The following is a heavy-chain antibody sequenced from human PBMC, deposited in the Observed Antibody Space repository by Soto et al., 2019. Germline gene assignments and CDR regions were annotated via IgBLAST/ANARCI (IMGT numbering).Heavy chain of an antibody. J-gene: IGHJ3*02. V-gene: IGHV5-51*01. CDR2: MYPDDSDI. CDR1: GYCFSFYW. D-gene: IGHD3-22*01. Sequence: GESLKISCKASGYCFSFYWIGWVRQMPGKGLEWMAIMYPDDSDIRYSPSFEAHVTISADKSTSTAFLQWSSLKASDTAMYYCATAYVYDFENSNYYRDAFDIWGQGTLVTVSS. CDR3: ATAYVYDFENSNYYRDAFDI.